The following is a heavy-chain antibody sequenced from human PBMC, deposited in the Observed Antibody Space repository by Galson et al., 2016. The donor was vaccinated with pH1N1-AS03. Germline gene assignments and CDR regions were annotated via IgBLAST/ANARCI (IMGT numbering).Heavy chain of an antibody. CDR2: IIPSDGRT. J-gene: IGHJ4*02. CDR1: GYTFTSYY. CDR3: AREFRGGLFDY. V-gene: IGHV1-46*01. Sequence: SVKVSCKASGYTFTSYYMHWVRQAPGQGLEWMGIIIPSDGRTNYALKFQGRVTMTRDTSTSTVYMDLSGLRSGETAVCYCAREFRGGLFDYWGQGILVTVSS. D-gene: IGHD2-21*01.